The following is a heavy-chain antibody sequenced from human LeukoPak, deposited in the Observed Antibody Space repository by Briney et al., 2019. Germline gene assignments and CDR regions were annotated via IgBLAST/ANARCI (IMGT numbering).Heavy chain of an antibody. D-gene: IGHD6-19*01. CDR1: GYTLTCYY. CDR3: ARADYSSGWYSIPAFDI. CDR2: INPNSGGT. J-gene: IGHJ3*02. V-gene: IGHV1-2*04. Sequence: ASVKVSCKASGYTLTCYYMHWVRQAPGQGLEWMGWINPNSGGTNYAQKFQGWVTMTRDTSISTAYMELSRLRSDDTAVYYCARADYSSGWYSIPAFDIWGQGTMVTVSS.